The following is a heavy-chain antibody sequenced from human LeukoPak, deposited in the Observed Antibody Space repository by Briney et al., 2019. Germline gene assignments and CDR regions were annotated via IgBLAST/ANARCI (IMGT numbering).Heavy chain of an antibody. Sequence: HRASVKVSCKASGYTFTGYYMHWVRQAPGQGLEWMGWINPNSGGTNYAQKFQGWVTMTRDTSISTAYMELSRLRSDDTAVYYCARDNSSGFLGFDYWGQGTLVTVSS. D-gene: IGHD6-19*01. CDR3: ARDNSSGFLGFDY. J-gene: IGHJ4*02. CDR2: INPNSGGT. V-gene: IGHV1-2*04. CDR1: GYTFTGYY.